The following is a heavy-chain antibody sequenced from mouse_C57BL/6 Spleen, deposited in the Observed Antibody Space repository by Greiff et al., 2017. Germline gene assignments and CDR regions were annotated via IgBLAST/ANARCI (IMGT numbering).Heavy chain of an antibody. Sequence: EVHLVESGGDLVKPGGSLKLSCAASGFTFSSYGMSWVRQTPDKRLEWVATISSGGSYTYYPDSVKGRFTISRDNAKNTLYLQMSSLKSEDTAMYYCARPSSYDYFDYWGQGTTLTVSS. J-gene: IGHJ2*01. CDR1: GFTFSSYG. D-gene: IGHD1-1*01. CDR3: ARPSSYDYFDY. CDR2: ISSGGSYT. V-gene: IGHV5-6*01.